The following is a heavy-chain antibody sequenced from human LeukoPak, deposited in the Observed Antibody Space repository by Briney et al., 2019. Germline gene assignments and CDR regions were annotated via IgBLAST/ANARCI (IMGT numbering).Heavy chain of an antibody. J-gene: IGHJ5*02. CDR1: GGSFSGYY. V-gene: IGHV4-34*01. CDR3: ARGSGPSMVRAGRFDP. CDR2: INHSGST. Sequence: SETLSLTCAVYGGSFSGYYWSWIRQPPGEGLEWVGEINHSGSTNYNPSLKSRVTISVDTSKNQFSLKLSSVTAADTAVYYCARGSGPSMVRAGRFDPWGQGTLVTVSS. D-gene: IGHD3-10*01.